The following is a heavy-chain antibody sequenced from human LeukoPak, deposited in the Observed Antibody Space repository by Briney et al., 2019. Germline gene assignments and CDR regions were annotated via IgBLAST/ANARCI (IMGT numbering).Heavy chain of an antibody. CDR1: GFTFSRHG. CDR3: SKEAPTRIPYSTTY. Sequence: GGSLRLSCAASGFTFSRHGIHWVRQAPGKGLDWVAVVSNDGGTTYYADSVKGRFTISRDNSKNTLYLQMNSLAGEDTAVYYCSKEAPTRIPYSTTYWGQPTLVTV. J-gene: IGHJ4*02. CDR2: VSNDGGTT. D-gene: IGHD2-15*01. V-gene: IGHV3-30*18.